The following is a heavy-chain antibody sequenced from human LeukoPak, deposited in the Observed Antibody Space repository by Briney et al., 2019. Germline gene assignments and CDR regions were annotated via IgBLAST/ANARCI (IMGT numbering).Heavy chain of an antibody. Sequence: GASVKVSCKASGYTFTSYGISWVRQAPGQGLEWMGWISAYNGNTNYAQKLQGRVTMTTDTSTSTAYMELRSLRSDDTAVYYCARGFKRWLQFNAFDIWGQGTMVTVSS. CDR2: ISAYNGNT. CDR3: ARGFKRWLQFNAFDI. V-gene: IGHV1-18*01. D-gene: IGHD5-24*01. CDR1: GYTFTSYG. J-gene: IGHJ3*02.